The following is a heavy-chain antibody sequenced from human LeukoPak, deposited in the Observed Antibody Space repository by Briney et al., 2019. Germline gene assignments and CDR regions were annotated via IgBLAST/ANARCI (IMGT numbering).Heavy chain of an antibody. D-gene: IGHD6-19*01. CDR3: AKVAGSSGWYGGNAFDI. CDR2: ISGDGDSR. Sequence: GGSLRLSCAASEFTFSNYAMSWVRQTPGKGLEWVSGISGDGDSRYYADSVNGRFTISRDNSKTTLYLQMNSLRAEATALYYCAKVAGSSGWYGGNAFDIWGQGTMVTVSS. CDR1: EFTFSNYA. J-gene: IGHJ3*02. V-gene: IGHV3-23*01.